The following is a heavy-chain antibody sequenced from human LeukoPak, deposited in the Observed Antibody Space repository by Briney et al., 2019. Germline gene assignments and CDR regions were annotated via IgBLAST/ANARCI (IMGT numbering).Heavy chain of an antibody. J-gene: IGHJ3*02. CDR3: AKDMSPMIGTSHAFDI. CDR2: ISWNSGSI. V-gene: IGHV3-9*01. Sequence: GGSLRLSCAASGFTFSSYAMSWVRQAPGKCLEWVSGISWNSGSIGYADSVKGRFTISRDNAKNSLYLQMNSLRAEDTALYYCAKDMSPMIGTSHAFDIWGQGTMVTVSS. D-gene: IGHD3-22*01. CDR1: GFTFSSYA.